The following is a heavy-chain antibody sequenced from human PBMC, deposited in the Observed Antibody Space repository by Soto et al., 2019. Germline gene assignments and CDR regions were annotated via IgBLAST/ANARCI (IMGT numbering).Heavy chain of an antibody. CDR3: ARHEVLRFLEWFPPAGMDV. Sequence: PGESLKTFRNGAGYSFTRYWIGWVRQSPGKGVGWVGIIYPGESDTRYSRPFQGQVTNPADKSQNTADSPRRSLKASGTAMYYCARHEVLRFLEWFPPAGMDVWGQGTTVTVSS. J-gene: IGHJ6*02. V-gene: IGHV5-51*01. CDR1: GYSFTRYW. CDR2: IYPGESDT. D-gene: IGHD3-3*01.